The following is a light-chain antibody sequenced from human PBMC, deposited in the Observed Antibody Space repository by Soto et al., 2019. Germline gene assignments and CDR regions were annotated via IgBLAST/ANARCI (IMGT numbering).Light chain of an antibody. CDR2: KAS. CDR1: QSISSW. Sequence: DIQMTPSPSTMSSSVGDRVTITCRASQSISSWLAWYQQKPGKAPKLLIYKASSLESGVPSRFRVSGSGTESPLAICRLQPDDFATYAGQRYNSYAWTFGQGTKVEIK. CDR3: QRYNSYAWT. V-gene: IGKV1-5*03. J-gene: IGKJ1*01.